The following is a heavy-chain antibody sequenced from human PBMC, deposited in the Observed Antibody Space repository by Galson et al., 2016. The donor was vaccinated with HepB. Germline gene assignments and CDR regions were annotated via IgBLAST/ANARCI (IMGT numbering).Heavy chain of an antibody. D-gene: IGHD1-26*01. CDR3: ARGVRGSEDY. Sequence: SLRLSCAASGFTFNNYDMHWFRQAPGEGLEWVSYITRSGGTTLYADSVKGRFTISRGNAKNSLYLQMNSLRDEDTAVYYCARGVRGSEDYWGQGTLVTVSS. CDR2: ITRSGGTT. V-gene: IGHV3-48*02. CDR1: GFTFNNYD. J-gene: IGHJ4*02.